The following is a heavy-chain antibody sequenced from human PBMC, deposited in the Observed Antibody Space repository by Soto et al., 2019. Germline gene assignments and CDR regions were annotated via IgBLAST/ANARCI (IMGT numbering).Heavy chain of an antibody. CDR1: GFTFSSYA. V-gene: IGHV3-23*01. Sequence: EVQLLESGGGLVQPGGSLRLSCAASGFTFSSYAMSWVRQAPGKGLEWVSAISGSGGSTYYADSVKGRFTISRDNSKNTLYLQMNRLRAEDTAVYYCAKVLGVPYDFWSVFNYFDYWGQGPLVTVSS. D-gene: IGHD3-3*01. J-gene: IGHJ4*02. CDR3: AKVLGVPYDFWSVFNYFDY. CDR2: ISGSGGST.